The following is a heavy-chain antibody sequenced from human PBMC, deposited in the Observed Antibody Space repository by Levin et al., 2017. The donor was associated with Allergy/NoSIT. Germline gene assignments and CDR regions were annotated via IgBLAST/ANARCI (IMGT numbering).Heavy chain of an antibody. D-gene: IGHD3-3*01. V-gene: IGHV3-23*01. CDR3: ARSSQFFGQQQIYFHH. Sequence: GESLKISCAASGFTFHIYAMTWVRQSPGKGLEWVSTLSGGGGSTYYADFVKGRFTISRDNSKNTVYLQMNSLRGEDTALYYCARSSQFFGQQQIYFHHWGHGTLVTVSS. J-gene: IGHJ1*01. CDR1: GFTFHIYA. CDR2: LSGGGGST.